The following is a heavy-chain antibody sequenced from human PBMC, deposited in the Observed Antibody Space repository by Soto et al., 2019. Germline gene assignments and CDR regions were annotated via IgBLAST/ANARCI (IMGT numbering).Heavy chain of an antibody. J-gene: IGHJ6*02. CDR2: ISSSSSYI. CDR3: ARYYDSSGYYYVNYYYYGMDV. Sequence: GGSLRLSCAASGFTFSSYSMNWVRQAPGKGLEWVSSISSSSSYIYYADSVKGRFTISRDNAKNSLYLQMNSLRAEDTAVYYCARYYDSSGYYYVNYYYYGMDVWGQGTTVTVSS. D-gene: IGHD3-22*01. CDR1: GFTFSSYS. V-gene: IGHV3-21*01.